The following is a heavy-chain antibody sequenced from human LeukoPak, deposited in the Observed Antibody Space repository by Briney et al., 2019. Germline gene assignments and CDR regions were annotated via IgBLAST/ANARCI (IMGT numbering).Heavy chain of an antibody. CDR3: ATEPSRSYSFDHLDF. Sequence: SVKVSCKTSGGTFNNYAISWVRQAPGQGLDWMGRVVPMFGIRNYPQTFRGRVNITADKATNTVYMELRSLRAEDTAIYYCATEPSRSYSFDHLDFWGLGTPVTVSS. J-gene: IGHJ4*02. CDR2: VVPMFGIR. D-gene: IGHD5-12*01. CDR1: GGTFNNYA. V-gene: IGHV1-69*04.